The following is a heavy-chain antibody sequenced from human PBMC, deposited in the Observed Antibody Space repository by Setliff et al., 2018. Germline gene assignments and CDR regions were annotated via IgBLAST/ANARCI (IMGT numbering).Heavy chain of an antibody. CDR1: GGPFSGYY. D-gene: IGHD3-10*01. CDR2: INHSGGT. J-gene: IGHJ4*02. Sequence: SETLSLTCAVQGGPFSGYYWSWIRQPPGKGLDSIGDINHSGGTNYNPSLKSRVTVSIDTSKNHFSLKLSSVTAADTAVYYCARGFLRYDSGTYYTYWGQGTLVTVSS. V-gene: IGHV4-34*01. CDR3: ARGFLRYDSGTYYTY.